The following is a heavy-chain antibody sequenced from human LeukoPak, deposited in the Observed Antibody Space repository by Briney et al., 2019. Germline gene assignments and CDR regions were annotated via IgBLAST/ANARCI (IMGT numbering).Heavy chain of an antibody. CDR3: AKVGSVVVTYGMDV. CDR1: GFTFSDHY. D-gene: IGHD2-21*02. CDR2: NRNKANNYTP. Sequence: GGSLRLSCAASGFTFSDHYIDWVRQAPGKGLEWVGRNRNKANNYTPEYAASVKGRFTISRDDSKNSLYLQMNRLRAEDTAVYYCAKVGSVVVTYGMDVWGQGTTVTVSS. V-gene: IGHV3-72*01. J-gene: IGHJ6*02.